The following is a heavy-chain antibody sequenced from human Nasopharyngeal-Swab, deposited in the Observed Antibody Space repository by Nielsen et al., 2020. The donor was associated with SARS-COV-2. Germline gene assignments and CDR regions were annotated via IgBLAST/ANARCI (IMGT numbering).Heavy chain of an antibody. V-gene: IGHV3-11*05. D-gene: IGHD3-10*01. J-gene: IGHJ4*02. CDR3: ARGSIRGIIISDFDY. CDR2: ISSSRSYT. CDR1: GFTFSDYY. Sequence: GGSLSLSCAASGFTFSDYYMCWIRQPPGKGLEWVSYISSSRSYTNDADSVKGRFTISRDNAKNSLYLQMNSLRADDTAVYYCARGSIRGIIISDFDYWGQGTLVTVSS.